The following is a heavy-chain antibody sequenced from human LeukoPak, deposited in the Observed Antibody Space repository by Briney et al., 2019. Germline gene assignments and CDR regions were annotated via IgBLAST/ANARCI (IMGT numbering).Heavy chain of an antibody. D-gene: IGHD4/OR15-4a*01. CDR2: IYSDNT. Sequence: PGGSLRLSCTVSGLTVSSNSMSWVRQAPGEGLEWVSFIYSDNTHYSDSVKGRFTISRDNSKNTLYLQMNSLRAEDTAVYYCARRAGAYSHPYDYWGQGTLVTVSS. CDR3: ARRAGAYSHPYDY. V-gene: IGHV3-53*01. J-gene: IGHJ4*02. CDR1: GLTVSSNS.